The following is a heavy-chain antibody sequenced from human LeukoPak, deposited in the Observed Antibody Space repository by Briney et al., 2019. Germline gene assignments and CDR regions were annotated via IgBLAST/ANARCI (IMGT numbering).Heavy chain of an antibody. CDR1: GGSISSYY. CDR2: IYYSGST. Sequence: SETLSLTCTVSGGSISSYYWSWIRQPPGKGLEWIGYIYYSGSTNYNPSLKSRVTISVDTSKNQFSLKLSSVTAADTAVYYCARAKKYNWNDGAFDIWGQGTMVTVCS. J-gene: IGHJ3*02. CDR3: ARAKKYNWNDGAFDI. D-gene: IGHD1-20*01. V-gene: IGHV4-59*01.